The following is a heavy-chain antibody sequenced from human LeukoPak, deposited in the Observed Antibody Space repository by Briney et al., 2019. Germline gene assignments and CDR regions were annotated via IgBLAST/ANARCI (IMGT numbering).Heavy chain of an antibody. J-gene: IGHJ4*02. CDR2: INHSGST. CDR3: ARGLAVAEDY. V-gene: IGHV4-34*01. CDR1: GGSFSGYY. Sequence: PSETLSLTCAVYGGSFSGYYWSWIRQPPGKGLEWIGEINHSGSTNYNPSLKSRVTISVDTSKNQFSLKLSSVTAADTAVYYCARGLAVAEDYWGQGTLVTVSS. D-gene: IGHD6-19*01.